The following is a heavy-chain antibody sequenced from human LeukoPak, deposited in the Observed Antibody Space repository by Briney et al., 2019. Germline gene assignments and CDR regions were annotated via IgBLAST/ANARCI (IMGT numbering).Heavy chain of an antibody. V-gene: IGHV3-21*01. CDR1: GFTFSSYS. D-gene: IGHD4-17*01. J-gene: IGHJ4*02. Sequence: PGXSLRLSCAASGFTFSSYSMNWVRQAPGKGLEWVSSISSSSSYIYYADSVKGRFTISRDNAKNSLYLQMNSLRAEDTAVYYCARVDDYGVAFDYWGQGTLVTVSS. CDR2: ISSSSSYI. CDR3: ARVDDYGVAFDY.